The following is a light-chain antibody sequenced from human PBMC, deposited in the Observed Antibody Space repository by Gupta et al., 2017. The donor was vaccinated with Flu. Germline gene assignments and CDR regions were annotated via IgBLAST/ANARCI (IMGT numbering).Light chain of an antibody. CDR3: QQHYSTPPT. Sequence: DIVIAQAPDSLPVSLAEGDSHHCKSSQSVLYSSNNKNYLAWYQQKPGQPPKLLIYWASTRGSGVTDRFSGSGSGTDFTLPIISLQAEDVAVYYCQQHYSTPPTFGQGTKVEIK. CDR1: QSVLYSSNNKNY. CDR2: WAS. J-gene: IGKJ1*01. V-gene: IGKV4-1*01.